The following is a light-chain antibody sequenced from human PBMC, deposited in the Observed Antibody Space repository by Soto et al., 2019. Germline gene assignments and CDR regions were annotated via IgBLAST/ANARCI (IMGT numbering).Light chain of an antibody. Sequence: QSVLTQPPSVSGAPGQRVTISCTGSSSNIGAGYDVHWYQQLPGTAPKLLIYGNSNRPSGVPDRFSGSKSGTSASLAITGLKAEDEADSYCQSSDLSLSGSVFGGGTKLTVL. CDR2: GNS. CDR1: SSNIGAGYD. V-gene: IGLV1-40*01. CDR3: QSSDLSLSGSV. J-gene: IGLJ2*01.